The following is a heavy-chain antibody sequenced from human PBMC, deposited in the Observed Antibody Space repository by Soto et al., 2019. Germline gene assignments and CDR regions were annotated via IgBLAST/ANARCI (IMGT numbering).Heavy chain of an antibody. Sequence: GGSLRLSCAASGFTFSNYAMSWVRQAPGKGLEWVSAISGSGGSTYYADSVKGRFTISRDNSKNTLYLQMNSLRAEDTAVYYCARGTGRGSALGMDVWGQGTTVTVSS. D-gene: IGHD3-10*01. CDR3: ARGTGRGSALGMDV. V-gene: IGHV3-23*01. J-gene: IGHJ6*02. CDR2: ISGSGGST. CDR1: GFTFSNYA.